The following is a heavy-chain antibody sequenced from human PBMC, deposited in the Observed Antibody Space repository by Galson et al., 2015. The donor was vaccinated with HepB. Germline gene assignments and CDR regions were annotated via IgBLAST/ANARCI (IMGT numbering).Heavy chain of an antibody. D-gene: IGHD3-10*01. V-gene: IGHV4-61*02. CDR3: ARGDYGSGRRPDTYIDY. CDR2: IYTSGST. Sequence: TLSLTCTVSGGSISSSSYYWSWIRQPAGKGLEWIGRIYTSGSTNYNPSLKSRVTMSVDTSKNQFSLKLSSVTAADTAAYYCARGDYGSGRRPDTYIDYWGQGTLVTVSS. CDR1: GGSISSSSYY. J-gene: IGHJ4*02.